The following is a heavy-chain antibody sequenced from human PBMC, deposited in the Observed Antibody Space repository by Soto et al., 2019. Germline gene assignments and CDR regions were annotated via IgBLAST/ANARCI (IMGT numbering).Heavy chain of an antibody. Sequence: SETLSLTCTVYGGSFSGYYWTWIRQPPGTGLEWIGEINHSGSTNYNPSLKSRVTMSVDTSKNQFSLKLTSVTAADTAVYYCARDKITGLFDYWGQGTLVTVSS. CDR1: GGSFSGYY. CDR3: ARDKITGLFDY. CDR2: INHSGST. J-gene: IGHJ4*02. V-gene: IGHV4-34*01. D-gene: IGHD2-8*02.